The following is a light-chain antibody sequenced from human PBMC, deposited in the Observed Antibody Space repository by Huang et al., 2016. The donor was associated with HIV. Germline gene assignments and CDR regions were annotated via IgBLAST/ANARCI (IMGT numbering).Light chain of an antibody. J-gene: IGKJ4*01. V-gene: IGKV3-11*01. CDR3: QESDTWPRLT. CDR1: QSVRHY. CDR2: GAS. Sequence: IVLTQTPASLSLSAGERATLSCRASQSVRHYLAWYQHKPGQPPRLLIYGASRRATDLPARFNGSGSGTDFTLTISSLEAEDSALYYCQESDTWPRLTLGGGTKVEIK.